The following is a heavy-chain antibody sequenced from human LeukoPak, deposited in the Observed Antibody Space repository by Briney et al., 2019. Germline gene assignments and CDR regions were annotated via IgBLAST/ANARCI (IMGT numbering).Heavy chain of an antibody. D-gene: IGHD3-3*01. CDR3: ARDRALWLRFLGWLSSGLDY. J-gene: IGHJ4*02. V-gene: IGHV1-2*02. CDR1: GYTFTGYY. Sequence: ASVKVSCKASGYTFTGYYMHWVRQAPGQGLEWMGWINPNSGGTNYAQKFQGRVTMTRDTSISTAYMELSRLRSDDTAVYYCARDRALWLRFLGWLSSGLDYWGQGTLVTVSS. CDR2: INPNSGGT.